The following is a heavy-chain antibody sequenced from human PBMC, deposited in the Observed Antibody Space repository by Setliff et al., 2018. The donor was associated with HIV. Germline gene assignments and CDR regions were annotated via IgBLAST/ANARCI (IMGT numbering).Heavy chain of an antibody. V-gene: IGHV1-3*01. CDR2: INPAYGNT. CDR1: GFIFTNYG. D-gene: IGHD4-4*01. CDR3: ARDSGDDYSDYYYYGMDV. J-gene: IGHJ6*02. Sequence: ASVKVSCKASGFIFTNYGIHWVRQAPGQRLEWMAWINPAYGNTEYSQKFQGRITVTGDPSASTAYMELSSLRSEDTALYYCARDSGDDYSDYYYYGMDVWGQGTTVTVSS.